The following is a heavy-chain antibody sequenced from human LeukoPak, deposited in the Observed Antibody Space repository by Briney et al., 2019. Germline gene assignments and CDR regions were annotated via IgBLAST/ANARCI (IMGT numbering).Heavy chain of an antibody. CDR1: GYTFTSYG. V-gene: IGHV1-18*04. CDR2: ISAYNGNT. D-gene: IGHD5-18*01. Sequence: ASVKVSCKASGYTFTSYGISGVRQAPGQGLEWMGWISAYNGNTNYAQKLQGRVTMTTDTSTSTAYMEPRSLRSDDTAVYYCARDGMDTAMVPFDYWGQGTLVTVSS. J-gene: IGHJ4*02. CDR3: ARDGMDTAMVPFDY.